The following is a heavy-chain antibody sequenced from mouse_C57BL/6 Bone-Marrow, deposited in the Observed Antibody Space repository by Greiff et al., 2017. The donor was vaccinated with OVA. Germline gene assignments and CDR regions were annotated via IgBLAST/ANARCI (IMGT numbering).Heavy chain of an antibody. CDR1: GYTFTSYT. V-gene: IGHV1-4*01. D-gene: IGHD2-3*01. Sequence: VQLQQSGAELARPGASVKMSCKASGYTFTSYTMHWVKQRPGQGLEWIGYINPSSGYTKYNQKFKDKATLTADKSSSTAYMQMSSLTSEDSAVYYCARRRWLLRTWCAYWGQGTLVTVSA. CDR3: ARRRWLLRTWCAY. J-gene: IGHJ3*01. CDR2: INPSSGYT.